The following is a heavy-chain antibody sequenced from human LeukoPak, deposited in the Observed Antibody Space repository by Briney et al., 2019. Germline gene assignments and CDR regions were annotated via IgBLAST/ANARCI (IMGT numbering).Heavy chain of an antibody. CDR2: ISSGSSYI. CDR3: ARVATGIAAPIDY. Sequence: AGGSLRLSCAASGFTFSSYTMNWVRQAPGKGLEWVSSISSGSSYIYYADSVEGRFTISRDNAKNSLYLQMHSLRAEDTALYYCARVATGIAAPIDYWGQGTLVTVSS. V-gene: IGHV3-21*01. J-gene: IGHJ4*02. D-gene: IGHD6-13*01. CDR1: GFTFSSYT.